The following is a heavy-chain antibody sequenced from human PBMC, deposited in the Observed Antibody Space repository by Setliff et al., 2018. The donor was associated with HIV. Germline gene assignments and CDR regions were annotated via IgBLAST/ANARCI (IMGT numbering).Heavy chain of an antibody. CDR1: GYTFTDYT. V-gene: IGHV1-3*01. J-gene: IGHJ4*02. CDR2: INAGNGNT. CDR3: ARGRLRNYFDY. Sequence: ASVKVSGKASGYTFTDYTIHWVRQAPGQRLEWMGWINAGNGNTKYSQKFQGRVSITRDTSASKAYLELSSLRSEDTAVYYCARGRLRNYFDYWGQGTLVTVSS. D-gene: IGHD2-8*01.